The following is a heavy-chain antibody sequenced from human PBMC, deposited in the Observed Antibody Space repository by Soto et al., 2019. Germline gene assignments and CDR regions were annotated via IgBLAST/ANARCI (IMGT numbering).Heavy chain of an antibody. CDR3: ARDLTSEYCTGCYYYMDV. D-gene: IGHD2-8*02. J-gene: IGHJ6*03. CDR2: ISSSSSYI. V-gene: IGHV3-21*01. Sequence: GGSLRLSCAASGFTFSSYSMNWVRQAPGKGLEWVSSISSSSSYIYYADSVKGRFTISRDNAKNSLYLQMNSLRAEDTAVYYCARDLTSEYCTGCYYYMDVWGKGTTVTVSS. CDR1: GFTFSSYS.